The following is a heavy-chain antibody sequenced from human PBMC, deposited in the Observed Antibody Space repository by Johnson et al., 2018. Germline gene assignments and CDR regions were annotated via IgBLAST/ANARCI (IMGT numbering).Heavy chain of an antibody. V-gene: IGHV3-11*04. J-gene: IGHJ3*02. CDR2: ISSSGNTI. D-gene: IGHD3-22*01. Sequence: QVQLVQSGGGLVKPGGSLRLSCAASGFTFSDYYMSWSRQAPGKGLEWVSYISSSGNTIYYADSVKGRFTISRDNPKNSLSLQMNSLRAEDTAVYYCARESRTTMIVVDTNGKYDAFNIWGQGTMVTVSS. CDR1: GFTFSDYY. CDR3: ARESRTTMIVVDTNGKYDAFNI.